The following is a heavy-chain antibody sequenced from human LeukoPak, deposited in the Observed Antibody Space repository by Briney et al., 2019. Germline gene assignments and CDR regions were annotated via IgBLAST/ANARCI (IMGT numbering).Heavy chain of an antibody. Sequence: ASVKVSCKASGYTFTSYGISWVRQAPGQGLEWMGWISAYNGNTNYAQKLQGRVTMTTDTSTSTAYMELRSLRSDDTAVYYCARGHCSSTSCYFPDAFDIWGQGTMVTVSS. D-gene: IGHD2-2*01. V-gene: IGHV1-18*01. CDR2: ISAYNGNT. CDR1: GYTFTSYG. J-gene: IGHJ3*02. CDR3: ARGHCSSTSCYFPDAFDI.